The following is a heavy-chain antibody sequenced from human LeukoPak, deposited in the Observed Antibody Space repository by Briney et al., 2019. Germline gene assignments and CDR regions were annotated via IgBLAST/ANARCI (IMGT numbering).Heavy chain of an antibody. CDR3: ARDHNWAFDN. CDR1: GLTFRSYA. V-gene: IGHV3-23*01. CDR2: ISGSGGRT. D-gene: IGHD1-1*01. Sequence: GGSLRLSCPASGLTFRSYAMSWLGQAPGKGLEWVSAISGSGGRTYYADSVEDRLTIPRDNSKNPLYLQMNSLISDDTAVYYCARDHNWAFDNWGQGTLVTVSS. J-gene: IGHJ4*02.